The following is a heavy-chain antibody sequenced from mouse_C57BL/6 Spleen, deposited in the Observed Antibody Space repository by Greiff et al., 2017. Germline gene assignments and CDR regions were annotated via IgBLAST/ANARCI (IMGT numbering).Heavy chain of an antibody. CDR2: IDPSDSYT. CDR1: GYTFTSYW. D-gene: IGHD2-4*01. CDR3: ARSGDYDSTPYFDY. V-gene: IGHV1-69*01. J-gene: IGHJ2*01. Sequence: QVQLQQPGAELVMPGASVKLSCKASGYTFTSYWMHWVKQRPGQGLEWIGEIDPSDSYTNYNQKFKGKATLTVDTSSSTAYMQLSSLTSEDSAVYYCARSGDYDSTPYFDYWGQGTTLTVSS.